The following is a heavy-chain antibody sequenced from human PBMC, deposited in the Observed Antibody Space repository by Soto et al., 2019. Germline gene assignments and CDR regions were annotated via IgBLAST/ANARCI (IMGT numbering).Heavy chain of an antibody. V-gene: IGHV1-3*01. D-gene: IGHD4-17*01. CDR3: ATTAPPRYGDRMYYFDY. CDR2: INAGKGNT. Sequence: GASVKVSCKASGYTFTSYAMHWVRQAPGQRLEWMGWINAGKGNTIYAQKFQGRVTMTEDTSTDTAYMELSSLRSEDTAVYYCATTAPPRYGDRMYYFDYWGQGTLVTVSS. CDR1: GYTFTSYA. J-gene: IGHJ4*02.